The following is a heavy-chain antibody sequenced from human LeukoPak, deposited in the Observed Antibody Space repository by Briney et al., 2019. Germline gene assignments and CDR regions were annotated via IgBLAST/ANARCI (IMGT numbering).Heavy chain of an antibody. D-gene: IGHD3-10*01. CDR3: ARGSRGRGIYGIGV. V-gene: IGHV3-30*03. Sequence: GGSLRLSCAASGFTFSSFSMNWVRQAPGKEWVAVTSYDGSNEYYADSVKGRFTISRDNSKNTLYLQMNSLRAEDTAVYYCARGSRGRGIYGIGVWGQGTTVTVSS. CDR1: GFTFSSFS. CDR2: TSYDGSNE. J-gene: IGHJ6*02.